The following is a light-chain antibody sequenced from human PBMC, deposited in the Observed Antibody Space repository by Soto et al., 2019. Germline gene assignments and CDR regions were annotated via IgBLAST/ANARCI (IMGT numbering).Light chain of an antibody. CDR3: TSYAGSNNYV. CDR1: SSDVGADNF. V-gene: IGLV2-8*01. Sequence: QCVLTQPPSASGSDGQAVTISCTRSSSDVGADNFVSWHQQHPGKAPKLMIYQVSKRPSGVPDRFSGSKSGNTASLPVSGLQAEDEADYYCTSYAGSNNYVFGNGTKVTVL. J-gene: IGLJ1*01. CDR2: QVS.